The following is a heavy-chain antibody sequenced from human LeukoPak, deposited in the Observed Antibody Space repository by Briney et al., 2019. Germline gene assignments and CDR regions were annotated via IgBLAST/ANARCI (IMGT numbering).Heavy chain of an antibody. J-gene: IGHJ3*02. D-gene: IGHD3-10*01. V-gene: IGHV4-59*12. Sequence: NPSETLSLTCTVSGGSISSYYWSWIRQPPGKGLEWIGYIYYSGSTNYNPSLKSRVTISVDTSKNQFSLKLSSVTAADTAVYYCARDRKRFGELSPGLDAFDICGQGTMVTVSS. CDR2: IYYSGST. CDR3: ARDRKRFGELSPGLDAFDI. CDR1: GGSISSYY.